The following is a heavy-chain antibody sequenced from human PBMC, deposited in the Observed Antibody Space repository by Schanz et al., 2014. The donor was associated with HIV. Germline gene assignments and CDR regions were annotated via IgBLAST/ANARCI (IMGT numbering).Heavy chain of an antibody. CDR3: RGYRFYYGVDF. CDR1: GFTFSNYA. J-gene: IGHJ6*02. CDR2: SRVKSDSYAT. V-gene: IGHV3-72*01. Sequence: EVQLLESGGGLVQPGGSLRLSCAASGFTFSNYAMSWVRQAPGKGLEWVARSRVKSDSYATEYAASVTSRFTISRDDSKNSVYLQMNSLNIEDTAVYYCRGYRFYYGVDFWGQGTTVTVS. D-gene: IGHD5-18*01.